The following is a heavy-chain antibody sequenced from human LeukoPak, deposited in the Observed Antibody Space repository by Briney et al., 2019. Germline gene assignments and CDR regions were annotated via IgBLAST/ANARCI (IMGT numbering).Heavy chain of an antibody. CDR2: IKYDGYYK. CDR1: GFTFTSYG. V-gene: IGHV3-30*03. CDR3: ARDLSPVVRASPMGY. Sequence: GGSLRLSCAASGFTFTSYGMHWVRQAPGKGLEWVALIKYDGYYKYYSDSVKGRFTISSDTSKNTMYLQMNSLRAEDTAVYYCARDLSPVVRASPMGYWGQGTLVTVSS. D-gene: IGHD3-10*01. J-gene: IGHJ4*02.